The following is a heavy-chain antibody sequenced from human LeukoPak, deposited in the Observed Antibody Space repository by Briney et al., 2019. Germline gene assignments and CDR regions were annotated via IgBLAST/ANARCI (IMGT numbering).Heavy chain of an antibody. Sequence: SETLSLTCTVSGGSISSGGYYWSWIRQHPGKGLEWIGYIYYSGSTYYNPSLKSRVTISVDTSKNQFSLKLSSVTAADTAVYYCARAFWAKPVLPHWFDPWGQGTLVTVSS. D-gene: IGHD3-10*01. J-gene: IGHJ5*02. CDR2: IYYSGST. CDR3: ARAFWAKPVLPHWFDP. CDR1: GGSISSGGYY. V-gene: IGHV4-31*03.